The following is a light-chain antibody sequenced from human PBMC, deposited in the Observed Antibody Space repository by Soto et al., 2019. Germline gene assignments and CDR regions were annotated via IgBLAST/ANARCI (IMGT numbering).Light chain of an antibody. CDR2: EDN. Sequence: NFMLTQPHSVSESPGKTVTISCTGSSGSIASNYVQWYQQRPGSAPTTVIYEDNQRHSGVPDRFSGSIDSSSNSASLTISGLKTEDEADYYCQSYDSSNRVFGGGTKVTVL. J-gene: IGLJ2*01. V-gene: IGLV6-57*02. CDR3: QSYDSSNRV. CDR1: SGSIASNY.